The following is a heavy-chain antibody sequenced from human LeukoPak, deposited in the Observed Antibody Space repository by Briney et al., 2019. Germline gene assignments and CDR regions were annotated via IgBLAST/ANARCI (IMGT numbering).Heavy chain of an antibody. CDR3: ARDREGAPPFDY. J-gene: IGHJ4*02. D-gene: IGHD1-26*01. CDR2: IYHSGST. V-gene: IGHV4-4*02. CDR1: GGSISSTNW. Sequence: PSGTLSLTCAVSGGSISSTNWWSWVRPPPGKGLEWIGEIYHSGSTNYNPSLKSRVTISVDKSKNQFSLKLSSVTAADTAVYYCARDREGAPPFDYWGQGTLVTVSS.